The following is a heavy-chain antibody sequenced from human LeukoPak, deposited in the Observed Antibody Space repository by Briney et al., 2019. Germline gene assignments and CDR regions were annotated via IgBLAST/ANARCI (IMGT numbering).Heavy chain of an antibody. J-gene: IGHJ6*02. CDR3: AGGFDSSLYYYYGMDV. Sequence: PGGSLRLSCAASGFTFSSYAMSWVRQAPGKGLEWVSAISGSGGSTYYADSVKGWFTISRDNSKNTLYLQMNSLRAEDTAVYYCAGGFDSSLYYYYGMDVWGQGTTVTVSS. CDR1: GFTFSSYA. D-gene: IGHD6-13*01. CDR2: ISGSGGST. V-gene: IGHV3-23*01.